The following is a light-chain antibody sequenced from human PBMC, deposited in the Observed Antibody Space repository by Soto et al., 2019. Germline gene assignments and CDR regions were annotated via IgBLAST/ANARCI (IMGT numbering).Light chain of an antibody. CDR2: GAS. CDR1: QSVSIY. Sequence: EIVMMQSPATLSVSPGERATLSCRASQSVSIYLAWYQQKPGRAHRLLIYGASSRATGIPDRFSGSGSRTDFTLTLSRLEPEDFAMYYCQQYGYLVTFGGGTKVDIK. V-gene: IGKV3D-15*02. CDR3: QQYGYLVT. J-gene: IGKJ4*01.